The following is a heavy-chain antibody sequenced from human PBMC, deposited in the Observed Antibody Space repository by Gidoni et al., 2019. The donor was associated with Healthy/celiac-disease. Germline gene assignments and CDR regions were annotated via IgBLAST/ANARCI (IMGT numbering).Heavy chain of an antibody. Sequence: EVQLVESGGGLVQPGRSLRLSCAASGFTFDDYAMHWVRQAPGKGLEWVSGISWNSGSIGYADSVKGRFTISRDNAKNSLYLQMNSLRAEDTALYYCAKDTGFGVAATGLNWFDPWGQGTLVTVSS. D-gene: IGHD2-15*01. V-gene: IGHV3-9*01. J-gene: IGHJ5*02. CDR1: GFTFDDYA. CDR3: AKDTGFGVAATGLNWFDP. CDR2: ISWNSGSI.